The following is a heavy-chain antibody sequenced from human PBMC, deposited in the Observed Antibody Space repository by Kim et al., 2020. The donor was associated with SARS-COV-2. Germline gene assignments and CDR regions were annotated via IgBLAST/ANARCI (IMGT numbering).Heavy chain of an antibody. CDR3: TAGTRGYDYVWGSDRLGGLDP. CDR1: GYTFTGYY. D-gene: IGHD3-16*02. J-gene: IGHJ5*02. Sequence: ASVKVSCKASGYTFTGYYMHWVRQAPGQGLEWMGWINPNSGGTNYAQKFQGRVTMTRDTSISTAYMELSRLRSDDTAVYYCTAGTRGYDYVWGSDRLGGLDPWGQGTLVTVSS. V-gene: IGHV1-2*02. CDR2: INPNSGGT.